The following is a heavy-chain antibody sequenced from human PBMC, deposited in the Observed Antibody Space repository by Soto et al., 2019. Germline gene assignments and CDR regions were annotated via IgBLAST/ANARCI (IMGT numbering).Heavy chain of an antibody. CDR3: VRDKPHNWYDP. J-gene: IGHJ5*02. Sequence: GGSLRLCCAASGFTFSSYWMHWVRQVPGKGLVWVSRINNDGSAATYADSVKGRFTISRDNAKNTVYLQMNSLRAEDTAVYYCVRDKPHNWYDPWGQGTPVPVSS. CDR1: GFTFSSYW. CDR2: INNDGSAA. V-gene: IGHV3-74*01.